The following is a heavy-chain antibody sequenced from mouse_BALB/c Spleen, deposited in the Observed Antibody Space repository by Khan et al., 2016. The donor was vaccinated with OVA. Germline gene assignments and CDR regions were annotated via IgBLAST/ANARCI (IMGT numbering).Heavy chain of an antibody. Sequence: EVQLQESGGGLVQPGGSMKLSCVASGFTFSSYWMSWVRQSPEKGLEWVAEIRLKSDNYATHSAESVKGKFTISRDDSQSRLYLQMNSLRAEDTGTYSCTVYGNYEGYFDVWGAGTTVTVSS. J-gene: IGHJ1*01. V-gene: IGHV6-6*02. CDR2: IRLKSDNYAT. D-gene: IGHD2-1*01. CDR1: GFTFSSYW. CDR3: TVYGNYEGYFDV.